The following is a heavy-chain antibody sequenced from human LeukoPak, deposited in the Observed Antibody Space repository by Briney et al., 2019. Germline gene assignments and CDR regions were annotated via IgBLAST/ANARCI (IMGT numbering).Heavy chain of an antibody. CDR1: GGSISSGNYY. CDR3: ARGCSAGTPHNWFDP. D-gene: IGHD6-13*01. J-gene: IGHJ5*02. CDR2: IYYSGST. Sequence: SSETLSLTCTVSGGSISSGNYYWSWIRQPPGKGLEWIGYIYYSGSTNYNPSLKSRVTISVDTSKNQFSLKLSSVTAADTAVYYCARGCSAGTPHNWFDPWGQGTLVTVSS. V-gene: IGHV4-61*01.